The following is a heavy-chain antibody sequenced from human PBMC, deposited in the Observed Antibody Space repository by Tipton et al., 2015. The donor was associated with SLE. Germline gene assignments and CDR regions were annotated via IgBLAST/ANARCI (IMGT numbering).Heavy chain of an antibody. CDR1: GNAISRGTY. CDR3: ARGAIAVAGSGWFDP. Sequence: TLSLTCDVDGNAISRGTYWAWIRQPPGKGLEWVGSIFQSGDTHSNPSLKSRVTTSVDTSKNQISLKVYSVTAADTAVYYCARGAIAVAGSGWFDPWGQGTLVIVSS. CDR2: IFQSGDT. V-gene: IGHV4-38-2*01. J-gene: IGHJ5*02. D-gene: IGHD6-19*01.